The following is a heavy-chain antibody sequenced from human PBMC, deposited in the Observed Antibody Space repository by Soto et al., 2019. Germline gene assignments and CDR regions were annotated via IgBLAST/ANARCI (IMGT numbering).Heavy chain of an antibody. J-gene: IGHJ6*02. D-gene: IGHD2-2*01. CDR3: ARDTRFCSSTRCYGGLGYYGMDV. CDR1: GSAFSSYA. V-gene: IGHV1-69*13. Sequence: VKDSCQSSGSAFSSYAIGWLRQAPGQGLQCMGGIIPIFGTANYAQKFQGRVTITADESTSTAYMELSSLRSEDTAVYYCARDTRFCSSTRCYGGLGYYGMDVWGQGTTVTVPS. CDR2: IIPIFGTA.